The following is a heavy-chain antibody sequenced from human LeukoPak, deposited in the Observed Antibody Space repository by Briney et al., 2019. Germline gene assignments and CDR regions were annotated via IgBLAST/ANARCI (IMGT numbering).Heavy chain of an antibody. Sequence: GSLRLSCAASGFTFSSYEMNWVRQPPGKGLEWIGEINHSGSTNYNPSLKSRVTISVDTSKNQFSLKLSSVTAADTAVYYCARGEAFWRGYYIRRYYYYMDVWGKGTTVTVSS. D-gene: IGHD3-3*01. V-gene: IGHV4-34*01. CDR2: INHSGST. CDR3: ARGEAFWRGYYIRRYYYYMDV. J-gene: IGHJ6*03. CDR1: GFTFSSYE.